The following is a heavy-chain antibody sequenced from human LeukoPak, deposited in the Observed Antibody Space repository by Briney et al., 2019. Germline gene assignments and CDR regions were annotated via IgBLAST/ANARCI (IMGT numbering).Heavy chain of an antibody. D-gene: IGHD4-17*01. V-gene: IGHV3-21*01. CDR2: ISSSSSYI. CDR3: ARDDHGDYGSY. J-gene: IGHJ4*02. Sequence: TGGSLRLSCAASGFPFSYFGMHWVRQAPGKGLEWVSSISSSSSYIYYADSVKGRFTISRDNAKNSLYLQMNSLRAEDTAVYYCARDDHGDYGSYWGQGTLVTVSS. CDR1: GFPFSYFG.